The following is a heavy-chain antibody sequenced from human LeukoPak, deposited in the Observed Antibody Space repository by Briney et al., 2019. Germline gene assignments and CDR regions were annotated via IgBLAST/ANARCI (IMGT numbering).Heavy chain of an antibody. D-gene: IGHD6-13*01. J-gene: IGHJ4*02. CDR3: AGGSSWYRGIDY. Sequence: GGSLRLSCAASGFTFSSYAMYWVRQAPGKGLEYVSAISTDGGSTYYANSVKGRFTISRDNSKNTLYLQMGSLRAEDMAVYYCAGGSSWYRGIDYWGQGTLVTVSS. CDR2: ISTDGGST. CDR1: GFTFSSYA. V-gene: IGHV3-64*01.